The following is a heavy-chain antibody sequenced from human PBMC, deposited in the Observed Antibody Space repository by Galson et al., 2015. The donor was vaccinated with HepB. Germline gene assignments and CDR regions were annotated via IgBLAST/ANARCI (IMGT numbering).Heavy chain of an antibody. CDR1: GSTLTELS. J-gene: IGHJ4*02. CDR3: ATVGGSGDILTGYDY. Sequence: SVKVSCKVSGSTLTELSMHWVRQAPGKGLEWMGGFDPEDGETIYAQKFQGRVTMTEDTSTDTAYMELSSLRSEDTAVYYCATVGGSGDILTGYDYWGQGTLVTVSS. V-gene: IGHV1-24*01. D-gene: IGHD3-9*01. CDR2: FDPEDGET.